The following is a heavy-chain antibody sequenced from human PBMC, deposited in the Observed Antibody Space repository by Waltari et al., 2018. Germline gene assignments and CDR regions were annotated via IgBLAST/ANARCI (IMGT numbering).Heavy chain of an antibody. J-gene: IGHJ4*02. Sequence: EVQLVESGGGLVQPGGSLRLSCAASGFTFSSYAMSWVRQAPGKGLEWVSAISGSGGSTYYADSVKGRFTISRDNSKNTLYLQMDTLTTEDMAVYYCARDTAVFIISGYFDVWGQGILVTVSA. D-gene: IGHD3-10*01. CDR1: GFTFSSYA. CDR3: ARDTAVFIISGYFDV. V-gene: IGHV3-23*04. CDR2: ISGSGGST.